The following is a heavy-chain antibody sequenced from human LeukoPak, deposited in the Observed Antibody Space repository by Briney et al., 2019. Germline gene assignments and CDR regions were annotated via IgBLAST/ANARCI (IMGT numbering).Heavy chain of an antibody. J-gene: IGHJ6*03. CDR3: ARGGLRYFVRHSTYDMDV. CDR2: IYTSGST. V-gene: IGHV4-61*02. D-gene: IGHD3-9*01. Sequence: KTSETLSLTCTVSGGSISSGSYYWSWIRQPAGKGLEWIGRIYTSGSTNYNPSLKSRVTISVDTSKNQFSLKLSSVTAADTAVYYCARGGLRYFVRHSTYDMDVWGKGTTVTISS. CDR1: GGSISSGSYY.